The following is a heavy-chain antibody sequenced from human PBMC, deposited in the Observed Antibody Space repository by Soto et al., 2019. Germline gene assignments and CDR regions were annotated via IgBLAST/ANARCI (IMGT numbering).Heavy chain of an antibody. D-gene: IGHD1-26*01. V-gene: IGHV1-69*12. Sequence: QVQLVQSGAEVKKPGSSVKVSCKASGGTFSTYAISWVRQAPGQGLEWMGGIIPIFGTTNYAQKFQGRVXIXAXXSTSPAYMELSSLRSEDTAVYYCAREGGSYYYLDYWGQGTLVTVSS. CDR3: AREGGSYYYLDY. CDR2: IIPIFGTT. CDR1: GGTFSTYA. J-gene: IGHJ4*02.